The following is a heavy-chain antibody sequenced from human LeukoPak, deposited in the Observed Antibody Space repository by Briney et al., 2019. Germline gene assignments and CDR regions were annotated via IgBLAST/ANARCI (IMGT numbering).Heavy chain of an antibody. J-gene: IGHJ5*02. CDR3: ARVGDWFDP. CDR2: IYHSGST. V-gene: IGHV4-30-2*01. Sequence: SETLSLTCAVSGGSISSGGYSWSWIRQPPGKGLEWIGYIYHSGSTYYNPSLKSRVTISVDRSKNQFSLKLSSVTAADTAVYYCARVGDWFDPWGQGTLATVSS. CDR1: GGSISSGGYS.